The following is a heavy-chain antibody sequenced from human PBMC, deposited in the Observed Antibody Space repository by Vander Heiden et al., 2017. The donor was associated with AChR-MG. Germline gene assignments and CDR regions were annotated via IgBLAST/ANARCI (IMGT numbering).Heavy chain of an antibody. J-gene: IGHJ4*02. CDR2: ISYDGSNE. D-gene: IGHD3-16*01. CDR3: AKCKWNGDYVPFDY. Sequence: QVHLVESGGGVVQPGRSLRLSCAAPGFTFSSYGLSCVRHAPGTGLEWVAVISYDGSNEKYADSVKGRFTVSRDNSENTLYLQMNSLRAEDSAIYYCAKCKWNGDYVPFDYWGQGILVTVSS. V-gene: IGHV3-30*18. CDR1: GFTFSSYG.